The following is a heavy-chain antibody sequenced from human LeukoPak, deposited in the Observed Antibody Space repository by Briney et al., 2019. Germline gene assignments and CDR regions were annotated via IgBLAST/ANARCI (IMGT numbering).Heavy chain of an antibody. CDR3: ARDGIAKQQLVVA. CDR2: IRSTTSHI. Sequence: GGSLRVSCVASGFTFRAYTMNWVRQAPGKGLEWISYIRSTTSHIDYADSVKGRFTISRDNAKNSVYLQMNSLRVEDTAVYYCARDGIAKQQLVVAWGQGTLVTVSS. D-gene: IGHD6-13*01. J-gene: IGHJ5*02. CDR1: GFTFRAYT. V-gene: IGHV3-21*01.